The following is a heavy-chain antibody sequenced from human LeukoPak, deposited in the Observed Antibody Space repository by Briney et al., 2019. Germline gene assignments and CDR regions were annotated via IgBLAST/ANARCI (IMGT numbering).Heavy chain of an antibody. V-gene: IGHV3-21*01. CDR2: ISSSSSYI. Sequence: GGSLRLSCAASGFTFSSYSMNWVRQAPGNGLEWVSSISSSSSYIYYADSVKGRFTISRDNAKNSLYLQMNSLRAEDTAVYYCARDRLSYGGNSGSFDYWGQGTLVTVSS. J-gene: IGHJ4*02. CDR3: ARDRLSYGGNSGSFDY. D-gene: IGHD4-23*01. CDR1: GFTFSSYS.